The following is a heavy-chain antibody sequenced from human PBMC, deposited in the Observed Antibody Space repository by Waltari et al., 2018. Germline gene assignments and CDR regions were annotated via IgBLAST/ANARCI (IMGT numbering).Heavy chain of an antibody. J-gene: IGHJ4*02. CDR1: GFTFSSYA. CDR3: AREPFDWLLYADY. CDR2: ISYDGRNK. D-gene: IGHD3-9*01. V-gene: IGHV3-30*04. Sequence: QVQLVESGGGVVQPGRSLRLSCAASGFTFSSYAMHWVRQAPGKGMEWVAVISYDGRNKNYADSVKGRVTISRDNSKNTLYLQMNSLRAEDTAVYYCAREPFDWLLYADYWGQGTLVTVSS.